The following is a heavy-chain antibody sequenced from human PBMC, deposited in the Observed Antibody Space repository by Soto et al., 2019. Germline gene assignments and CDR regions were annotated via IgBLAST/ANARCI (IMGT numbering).Heavy chain of an antibody. V-gene: IGHV3-33*01. D-gene: IGHD3-22*01. Sequence: GGSLSLSCAAAGFTFSSYGMHRVREAPGKGLEWVAVIWYDGCNKYYADSVKGRFTMSRDNCKNTLYLQMNSLRAEETAVYYCAAFDSSGYYGGYRGGLGEDAFDIWGQGTMVTVS. CDR1: GFTFSSYG. CDR3: AAFDSSGYYGGYRGGLGEDAFDI. J-gene: IGHJ3*02. CDR2: IWYDGCNK.